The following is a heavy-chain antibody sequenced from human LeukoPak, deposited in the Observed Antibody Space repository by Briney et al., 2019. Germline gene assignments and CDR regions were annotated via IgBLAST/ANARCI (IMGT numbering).Heavy chain of an antibody. CDR1: GFTFSDYY. J-gene: IGHJ4*02. D-gene: IGHD6-13*01. CDR3: AREAEYSSIWYAFDY. V-gene: IGHV3-11*01. CDR2: ITRSGSNR. Sequence: GGSLRLSCAASGFTFSDYYMSWIRQAPGKGLEWISDITRSGSNRYYADSVKGRFTISRDNAKKSMYLQMNSLRAEDTAVYYCAREAEYSSIWYAFDYWGQGTLVTVSS.